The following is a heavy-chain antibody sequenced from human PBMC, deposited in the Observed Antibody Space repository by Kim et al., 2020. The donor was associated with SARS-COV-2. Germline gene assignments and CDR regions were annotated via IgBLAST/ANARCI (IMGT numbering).Heavy chain of an antibody. Sequence: ASVKVSCKASGYTFTSYGISWVRQAPGQGLEWMGWISAYNGNTNYAQKRQGRVTMTTDTSTSTAYMELRSLRSDDTAVYYCARVGGTMVRGVIHYPYHYYGMDVWGQATTVTVSS. CDR3: ARVGGTMVRGVIHYPYHYYGMDV. J-gene: IGHJ6*02. V-gene: IGHV1-18*01. CDR2: ISAYNGNT. CDR1: GYTFTSYG. D-gene: IGHD3-10*01.